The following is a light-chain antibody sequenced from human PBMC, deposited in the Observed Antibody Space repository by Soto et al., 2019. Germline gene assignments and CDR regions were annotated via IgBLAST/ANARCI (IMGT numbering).Light chain of an antibody. Sequence: QSVLTQPPAVSGAPGQRVTISCVGSSSNIGAHYDVHWYQQLPGTAPKLLIYGNSNRPSGVPDRFSGSKSGTSASLAMSGLQAEDEADYYCQSYDSNLSGVVFGGGTKVTVL. CDR1: SSNIGAHYD. J-gene: IGLJ2*01. V-gene: IGLV1-40*01. CDR3: QSYDSNLSGVV. CDR2: GNS.